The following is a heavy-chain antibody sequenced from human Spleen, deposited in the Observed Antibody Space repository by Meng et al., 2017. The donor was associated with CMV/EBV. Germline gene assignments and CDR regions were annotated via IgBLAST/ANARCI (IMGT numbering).Heavy chain of an antibody. D-gene: IGHD1-1*01. CDR3: VRGYNSFDS. J-gene: IGHJ4*02. V-gene: IGHV3-21*04. CDR1: GFTFSGYS. Sequence: GGSLRLSCAASGFTFSGYSMNWVRQAPGKGLEWVSSVSETSDYIYYADSVKGRFTISRDNAKNSLYLQMNSLKTEDTAVFYCVRGYNSFDSWGQGTLVTVSS. CDR2: VSETSDYI.